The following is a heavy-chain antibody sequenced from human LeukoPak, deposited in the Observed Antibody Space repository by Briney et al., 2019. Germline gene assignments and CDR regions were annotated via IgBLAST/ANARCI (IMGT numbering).Heavy chain of an antibody. V-gene: IGHV4-4*02. J-gene: IGHJ4*02. CDR2: MDYSGST. D-gene: IGHD6-13*01. Sequence: SETLFLTCAVSGGSISSSNWWSWVRQPPGKGLEWIGSMDYSGSTDYNPSLKSRVTISVDTSKNQFSLKLSSMTAADTAVYYCARDDGVGSSWFFDSWGQGTLVTVSS. CDR1: GGSISSSNW. CDR3: ARDDGVGSSWFFDS.